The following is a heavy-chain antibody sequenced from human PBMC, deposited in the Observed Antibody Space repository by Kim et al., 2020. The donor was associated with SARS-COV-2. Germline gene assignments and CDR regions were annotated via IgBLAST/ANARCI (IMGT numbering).Heavy chain of an antibody. Sequence: ASVKVSCKASGYTFTSYAMNWVRQAPGQGLEWMGWINTNTGKPTYAQGFTGRFGVSLDTSVSTAYLQLSSLKAEDTAVYYCARDSATLIAAAGTVWFDPWRQGTLVPVS. V-gene: IGHV7-4-1*02. J-gene: IGHJ5*02. D-gene: IGHD6-13*01. CDR3: ARDSATLIAAAGTVWFDP. CDR2: INTNTGKP. CDR1: GYTFTSYA.